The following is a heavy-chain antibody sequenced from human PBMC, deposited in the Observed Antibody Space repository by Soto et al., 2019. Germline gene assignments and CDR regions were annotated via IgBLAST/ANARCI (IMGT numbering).Heavy chain of an antibody. CDR3: ARRTTSSWYRARYYHFAMDV. Sequence: QVQLVQSGAEVKKPGSSVKVSCKASGGTFSSYAISWVRQAPGQGLEWMGGIIPIFGTANYAQKFQGRVTITADESTSTAYMELSSLRSDDTAVYYCARRTTSSWYRARYYHFAMDVRSHRTTDT. CDR2: IIPIFGTA. CDR1: GGTFSSYA. V-gene: IGHV1-69*01. J-gene: IGHJ6*02. D-gene: IGHD6-13*01.